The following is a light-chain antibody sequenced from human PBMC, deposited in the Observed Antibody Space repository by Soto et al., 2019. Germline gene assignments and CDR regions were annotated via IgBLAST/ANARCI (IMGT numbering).Light chain of an antibody. V-gene: IGKV1-39*01. CDR1: QNIDIY. CDR2: TTS. Sequence: DVQMPQSPSSLSASVGDRVTITCRASQNIDIYLNCYQQKPGRPPTLLIYTTSRLQSGIPTRFSGSGSGTYFTLTISKQLPEDFATYYFHQSDITPPAFGHGTKFVIK. J-gene: IGKJ2*01. CDR3: HQSDITPPA.